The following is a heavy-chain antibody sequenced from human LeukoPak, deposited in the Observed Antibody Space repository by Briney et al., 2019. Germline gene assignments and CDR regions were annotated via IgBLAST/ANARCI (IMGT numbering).Heavy chain of an antibody. CDR1: GFTFTSSA. D-gene: IGHD3-9*01. CDR3: AAAYYDILTGYFFVFDH. CDR2: IVVGSGNT. V-gene: IGHV1-58*01. J-gene: IGHJ4*02. Sequence: GASVKVSCKASGFTFTSSAVQWVRQARGQRLEWIGWIVVGSGNTNYAQKFQERVNITRDMSTSTAYMELSSLRSEDTAVYYCAAAYYDILTGYFFVFDHWGQGTLVTVSS.